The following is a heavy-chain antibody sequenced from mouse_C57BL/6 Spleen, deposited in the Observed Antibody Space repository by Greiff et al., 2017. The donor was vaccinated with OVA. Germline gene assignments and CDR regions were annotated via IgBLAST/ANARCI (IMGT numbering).Heavy chain of an antibody. V-gene: IGHV1-59*01. J-gene: IGHJ3*01. CDR1: GYTFTSYW. CDR3: ARDYDYDGGWFAY. Sequence: QVQLQQSGAELVRPGTSVKLSCKASGYTFTSYWMHWVKQRPGQGLEWIGVIDPSDSYTNYNQKFKGKATLTVDTSSSTAYMQLSSLTSEDSAVYYCARDYDYDGGWFAYWGQGTLVTVSA. CDR2: IDPSDSYT. D-gene: IGHD2-4*01.